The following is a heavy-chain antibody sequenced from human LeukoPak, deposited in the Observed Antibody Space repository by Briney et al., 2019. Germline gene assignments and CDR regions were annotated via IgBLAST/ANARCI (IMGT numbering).Heavy chain of an antibody. CDR1: GFTFSRFG. Sequence: GGSLRLSCEASGFTFSRFGMHWVRQAPGKGLEWVAFIRYDESNKYYADSVKGRFTVSRDNSKNTLYLQMNSLRAEDTAVYYCAKGLNSYDSSGYPSWGQGTLVTVSS. J-gene: IGHJ4*02. D-gene: IGHD3-22*01. V-gene: IGHV3-30*02. CDR2: IRYDESNK. CDR3: AKGLNSYDSSGYPS.